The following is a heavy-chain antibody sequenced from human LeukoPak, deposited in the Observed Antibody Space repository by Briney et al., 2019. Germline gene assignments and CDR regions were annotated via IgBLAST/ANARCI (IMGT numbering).Heavy chain of an antibody. J-gene: IGHJ4*02. Sequence: GGSLRLSCAASGFTFSSYEMNWVRQAPGKGLEWVSSISSSSSYIYYADSVRGRFTISRDNAKNSLYLQMNSLRAEDTAVYYCARDSLYYFDYWGQGTLVTVSS. V-gene: IGHV3-21*01. D-gene: IGHD3-10*01. CDR1: GFTFSSYE. CDR2: ISSSSSYI. CDR3: ARDSLYYFDY.